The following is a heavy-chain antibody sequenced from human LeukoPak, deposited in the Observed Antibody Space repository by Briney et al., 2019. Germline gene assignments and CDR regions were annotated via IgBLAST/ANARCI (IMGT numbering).Heavy chain of an antibody. D-gene: IGHD6-19*01. CDR3: AKRDSSGSLPRLFDF. CDR2: ISSSGGST. V-gene: IGHV3-23*01. CDR1: GFTFSSYA. Sequence: PGGSLRLSCAASGFTFSSYAMSWVRQAPGKGLEWVSAISSSGGSTNYADSVKGRFTISRDNSKNTVYLQMNSLGAEDTAVYYCAKRDSSGSLPRLFDFWGQGTLVTVSS. J-gene: IGHJ4*02.